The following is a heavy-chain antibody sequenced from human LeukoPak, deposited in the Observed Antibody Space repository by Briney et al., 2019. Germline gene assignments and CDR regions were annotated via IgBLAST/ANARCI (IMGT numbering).Heavy chain of an antibody. J-gene: IGHJ4*02. Sequence: SETLSLTCSVSGDSVSSAGYHWSWIRQAPGKGLEWIGHSGSPSYNPSLKSRVMISIGTSKNQFSLKVSTVTAADTAVYYCTTYYVGEGGRGHWGPGTLVTVSS. CDR3: TTYYVGEGGRGH. CDR2: SGSP. CDR1: GDSVSSAGYH. D-gene: IGHD2-21*01. V-gene: IGHV4-61*08.